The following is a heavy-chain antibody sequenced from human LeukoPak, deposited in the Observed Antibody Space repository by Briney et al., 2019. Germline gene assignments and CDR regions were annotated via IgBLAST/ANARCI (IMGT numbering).Heavy chain of an antibody. J-gene: IGHJ6*03. V-gene: IGHV3-20*04. CDR3: ARTILTDFYYYYSMDV. D-gene: IGHD3-9*01. CDR2: INWNGDST. Sequence: GGSLGLSCAASGFTFSSYGTHWVRQAPGKGLEWVSGINWNGDSTGYADSVKGRFTISRGNAKNSLYLQMNSLRAEDTALYYCARTILTDFYYYYSMDVWGKGTTVTVSS. CDR1: GFTFSSYG.